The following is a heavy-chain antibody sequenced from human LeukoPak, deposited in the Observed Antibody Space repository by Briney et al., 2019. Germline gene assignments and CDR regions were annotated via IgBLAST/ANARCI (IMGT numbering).Heavy chain of an antibody. D-gene: IGHD4-17*01. J-gene: IGHJ3*02. CDR1: GFTFSSYE. CDR3: ARDAEGGDYGNDAFDI. V-gene: IGHV3-48*03. CDR2: ISGSGNTI. Sequence: GGSLRLSCAAPGFTFSSYEMNWVRQAPGKGLEWVSYISGSGNTIHYADSVKGRFTISRDNAKNSLYLQMNSLRAEDTAVYYCARDAEGGDYGNDAFDIWGQGTMVTVSS.